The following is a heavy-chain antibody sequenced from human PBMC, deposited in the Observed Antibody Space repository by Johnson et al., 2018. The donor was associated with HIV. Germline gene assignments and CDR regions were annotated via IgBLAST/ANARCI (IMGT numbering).Heavy chain of an antibody. CDR2: IWYDGSNK. Sequence: QVQLVESGVGVVRPGGSQRLSCAASGFTFSSYGMHWVRQAPGKGLEWVAVIWYDGSNKYYADSVKGRFTISRDNSKNTLYLQMNSLRAEDTAVYYCAKGRWEATTYDDAFDIWGQGTMVTVSS. D-gene: IGHD1-26*01. CDR1: GFTFSSYG. V-gene: IGHV3-30*02. J-gene: IGHJ3*02. CDR3: AKGRWEATTYDDAFDI.